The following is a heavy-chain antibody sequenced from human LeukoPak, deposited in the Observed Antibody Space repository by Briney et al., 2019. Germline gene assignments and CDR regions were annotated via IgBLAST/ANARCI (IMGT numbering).Heavy chain of an antibody. CDR3: SRIVLGSKSYTN. D-gene: IGHD3-16*02. Sequence: GGSLRLPCAASGFTFSSYWMHWVRQAPGKGLVRVSRIHSDGSSTSYADSVKGRFTIARDNAKNTLYLLMNRLRAEDTAVSYWSRIVLGSKSYTNWGQGTLVTVSS. CDR1: GFTFSSYW. CDR2: IHSDGSST. J-gene: IGHJ4*02. V-gene: IGHV3-74*01.